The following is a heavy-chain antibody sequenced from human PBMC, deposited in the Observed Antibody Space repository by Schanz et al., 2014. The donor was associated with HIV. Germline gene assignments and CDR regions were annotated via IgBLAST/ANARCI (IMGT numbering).Heavy chain of an antibody. J-gene: IGHJ2*01. CDR2: VSHSGNT. CDR3: VRGIATTGGDYWHFDL. Sequence: WTWIRHRPGKGLEWIGYVSHSGNTFYNPSLRGRLSMSVDTSKNQFSLKLTSVTAADTAVYYCVRGIATTGGDYWHFDLWGRGTLVTVTS. D-gene: IGHD6-13*01. V-gene: IGHV4-31*02.